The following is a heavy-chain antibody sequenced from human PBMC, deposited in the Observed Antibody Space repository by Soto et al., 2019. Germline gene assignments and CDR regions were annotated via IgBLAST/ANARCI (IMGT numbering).Heavy chain of an antibody. CDR3: ARDGGSYGY. Sequence: QVQLVQSGAEVKKPGSSVKVSCKAPGGTFSSYTISWVRQAPGQGLEWMGRIIPILGIANYAQKFQGRVTITEDKSTSTAYMELSSLRSEDTAVFYCARDGGSYGYWGQGTLVTVSS. V-gene: IGHV1-69*08. D-gene: IGHD5-18*01. CDR2: IIPILGIA. J-gene: IGHJ4*02. CDR1: GGTFSSYT.